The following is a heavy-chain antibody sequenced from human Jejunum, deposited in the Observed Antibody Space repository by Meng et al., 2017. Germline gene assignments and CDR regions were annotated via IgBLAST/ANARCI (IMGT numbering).Heavy chain of an antibody. CDR2: INPNCGGA. D-gene: IGHD3-22*01. Sequence: VQLVQSGDEVKKPGASVQVSCQASAYSFAGYYSDWVRQGSRQGLEWMGLINPNCGGANYAQKFQGRVTMPRDTSISTAYMELSRLRSDDTAVYYCAREGLVGDLRYFDLWGRGTLVTVSS. V-gene: IGHV1-2*06. J-gene: IGHJ2*01. CDR3: AREGLVGDLRYFDL. CDR1: AYSFAGYY.